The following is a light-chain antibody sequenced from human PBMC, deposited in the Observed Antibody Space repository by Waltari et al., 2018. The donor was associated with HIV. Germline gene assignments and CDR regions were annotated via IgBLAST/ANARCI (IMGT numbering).Light chain of an antibody. Sequence: EIQMTQSPSSLSAPFGDSVVITCRASQANSTYLNWSHQKPGKAPVLLVYSAYALQPGAPSRFRGAGSGRDFSLSISGLQTEDFATYFCQQSYGAPFNFGPGT. CDR3: QQSYGAPFN. CDR1: QANSTY. V-gene: IGKV1-39*01. J-gene: IGKJ3*01. CDR2: SAY.